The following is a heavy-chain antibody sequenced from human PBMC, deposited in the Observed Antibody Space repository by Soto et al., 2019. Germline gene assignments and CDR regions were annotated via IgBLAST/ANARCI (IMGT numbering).Heavy chain of an antibody. CDR1: GSTFSNYA. D-gene: IGHD3-3*01. CDR2: PSGSGGGT. CDR3: ARLRSAYFSGFDF. V-gene: IGHV3-23*01. J-gene: IGHJ4*02. Sequence: GGSLRLSCAASGSTFSNYAISWVRPPPGKGLEWVAGPSGSGGGTYYADSLKGRFTISRDNSENTLYMQMNSLRAEDTAFYYCARLRSAYFSGFDFWGLGTLGTVSS.